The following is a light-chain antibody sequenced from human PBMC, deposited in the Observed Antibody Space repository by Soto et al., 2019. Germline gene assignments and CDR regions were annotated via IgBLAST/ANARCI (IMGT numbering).Light chain of an antibody. CDR2: FAS. V-gene: IGKV2-28*01. Sequence: DIVMTQSPLSLPVTPGEPASISCRSSQSLMHTNAYNYLDWYLQKPGQSPRLLIYFASLRASGVPDRFSGSGSGTDFTLNISRVEAEDVGVYYCMQTLHIHWTFGQGTKLEIK. J-gene: IGKJ1*01. CDR1: QSLMHTNAYNY. CDR3: MQTLHIHWT.